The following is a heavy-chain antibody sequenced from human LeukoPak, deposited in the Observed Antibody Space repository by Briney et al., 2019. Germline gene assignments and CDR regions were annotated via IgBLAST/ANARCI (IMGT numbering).Heavy chain of an antibody. D-gene: IGHD1/OR15-1a*01. J-gene: IGHJ4*02. Sequence: GGSLRLSCAASGFTLSNYGMHWVRQAPGKGLEWVAVIWYDGSNKYYADSVKGRFTISRDNSKNTLYLQMNSLRAEDTAVYYCAGTKATRGFLDYWGQGTLVTVSS. CDR2: IWYDGSNK. CDR1: GFTLSNYG. V-gene: IGHV3-33*01. CDR3: AGTKATRGFLDY.